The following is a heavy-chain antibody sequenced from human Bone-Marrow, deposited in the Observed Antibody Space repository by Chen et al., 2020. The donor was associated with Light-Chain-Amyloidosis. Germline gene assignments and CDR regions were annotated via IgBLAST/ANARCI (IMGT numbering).Heavy chain of an antibody. J-gene: IGHJ5*02. V-gene: IGHV3-23*01. CDR1: GFTFSSYA. D-gene: IGHD1-26*01. Sequence: EVQLLESGGGLVQPGGSLRLSCAASGFTFSSYAMSWVRQAPWKGLEWVSAISGSGGSTYYADSVKGRFTISRDNSKNTLYLQMNSLRAEDTAVYYCAKDFRVGATWIGDGWFDPWGQGTLVTVSS. CDR3: AKDFRVGATWIGDGWFDP. CDR2: ISGSGGST.